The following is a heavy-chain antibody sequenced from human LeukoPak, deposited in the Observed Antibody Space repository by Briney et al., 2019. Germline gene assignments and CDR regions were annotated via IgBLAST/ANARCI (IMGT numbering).Heavy chain of an antibody. J-gene: IGHJ6*03. V-gene: IGHV1-46*01. D-gene: IGHD3-10*01. CDR3: ARDPRSDGSDYYYMDV. CDR1: GYTFTSYY. Sequence: ASVKVSCKASGYTFTSYYMHCVRQAPGQGLELMGIINPSGGSTSYAQNFQGRVTMTRDTSTSTVYMELSSLRSEDTAVYYCARDPRSDGSDYYYMDVWGKGTTVTVSS. CDR2: INPSGGST.